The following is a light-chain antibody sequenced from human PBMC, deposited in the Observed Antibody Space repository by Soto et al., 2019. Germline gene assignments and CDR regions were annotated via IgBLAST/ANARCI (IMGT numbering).Light chain of an antibody. CDR2: GAS. V-gene: IGKV3D-15*01. Sequence: EIVLTQSPATLSVSPGERAALSCRASQSVSNNLAWYQQKPGQPPRLLIFGASTRATGIPARFSGSGSEAECALTISPLQSDDFAVYYCQQYSVWPLTFGGGTKVEIK. CDR1: QSVSNN. J-gene: IGKJ4*01. CDR3: QQYSVWPLT.